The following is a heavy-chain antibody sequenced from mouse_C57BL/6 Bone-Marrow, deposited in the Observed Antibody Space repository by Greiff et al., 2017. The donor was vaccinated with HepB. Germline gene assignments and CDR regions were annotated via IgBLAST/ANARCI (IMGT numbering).Heavy chain of an antibody. J-gene: IGHJ4*01. D-gene: IGHD2-12*01. CDR3: AGRGGHDGSMDY. V-gene: IGHV1-52*01. CDR1: GYTFTSYW. Sequence: QVQLQQPGAELVRPGSSVKLSCKASGYTFTSYWMHWVKQRPIQGLEWIGNIDPSDSETHYNQKFKDKATLTVDKSSSTAYMQLSSLTSEDSAVYYCAGRGGHDGSMDYWGQGTSVTVSS. CDR2: IDPSDSET.